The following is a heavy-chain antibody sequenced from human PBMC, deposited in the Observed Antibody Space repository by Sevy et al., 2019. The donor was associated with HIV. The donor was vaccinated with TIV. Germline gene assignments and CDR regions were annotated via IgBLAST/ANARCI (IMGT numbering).Heavy chain of an antibody. CDR1: GFSFSNYA. CDR2: ISYDGSNK. Sequence: GGSLRLSCAASGFSFSNYAMSWVRQAPGKGLEWVAVISYDGSNKYYADSVKGRFTISRDNSKNTLYLQMNSLRAEDTAVYYCARDRTYGIVKAEYFQHWGQGTLVTVSS. D-gene: IGHD3-22*01. V-gene: IGHV3-30*03. J-gene: IGHJ1*01. CDR3: ARDRTYGIVKAEYFQH.